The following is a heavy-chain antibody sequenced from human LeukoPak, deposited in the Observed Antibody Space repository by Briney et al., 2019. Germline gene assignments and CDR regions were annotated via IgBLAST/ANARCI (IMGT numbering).Heavy chain of an antibody. CDR2: IYHSGGN. V-gene: IGHV4-59*11. J-gene: IGHJ4*02. CDR1: GGSISSHY. CDR3: AKVGSYDSSGYYFSD. D-gene: IGHD3-22*01. Sequence: TLSLTFSVSGGSISSHYWSWIRQPPGKALEGIGYIYHSGGNRYNPSLKSRVTISLDTSKNQLSLQLSSVTAADTAVYYCAKVGSYDSSGYYFSDWGQGTLVTVSS.